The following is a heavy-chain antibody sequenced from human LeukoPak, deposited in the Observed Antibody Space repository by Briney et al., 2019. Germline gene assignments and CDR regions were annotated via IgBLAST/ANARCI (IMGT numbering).Heavy chain of an antibody. J-gene: IGHJ4*02. CDR1: GFTFSSYG. D-gene: IGHD3-10*01. V-gene: IGHV3-33*01. CDR3: ARDLLNYGSAYYDVGIFDS. CDR2: IWYDGSNK. Sequence: PGGSLRLSCAASGFTFSSYGMHWVRQAPGKGLEWVADIWYDGSNKYYADSVKAQFTISRDNSKNTLYLQMNSLRAEDTAVYYCARDLLNYGSAYYDVGIFDSWGQGTLVTVSS.